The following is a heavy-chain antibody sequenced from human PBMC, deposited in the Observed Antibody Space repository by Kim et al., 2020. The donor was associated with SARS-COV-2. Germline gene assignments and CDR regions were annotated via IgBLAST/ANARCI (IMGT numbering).Heavy chain of an antibody. Sequence: YYNPSRKSRVTISVDTAKNQFSLKLSSVTAADTAVYYCAGSGTRMLGMDVWGQGTTVTVSS. CDR3: AGSGTRMLGMDV. D-gene: IGHD3-10*01. V-gene: IGHV4-39*07. J-gene: IGHJ6*02.